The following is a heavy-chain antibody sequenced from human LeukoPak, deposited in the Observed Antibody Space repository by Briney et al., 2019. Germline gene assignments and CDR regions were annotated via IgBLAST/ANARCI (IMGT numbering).Heavy chain of an antibody. Sequence: SETLSLTCTVSGGSISSYYWSWIRQPPGKGLEWIGYIYYSGSTNYNPSLKSRVTISVDTSKNQFSLKLSSVTAADTAVYYCARVGVSSSSISAFDIWGEGTTVTVSS. J-gene: IGHJ3*02. CDR1: GGSISSYY. D-gene: IGHD6-6*01. CDR3: ARVGVSSSSISAFDI. V-gene: IGHV4-59*01. CDR2: IYYSGST.